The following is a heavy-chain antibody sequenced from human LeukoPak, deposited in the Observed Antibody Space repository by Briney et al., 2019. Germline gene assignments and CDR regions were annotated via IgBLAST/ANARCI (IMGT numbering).Heavy chain of an antibody. CDR1: GGSISTGAYS. CDR2: IYQSGST. CDR3: ARAGCSGGSCYSYYYYGMDV. D-gene: IGHD2-15*01. J-gene: IGHJ6*02. Sequence: SQTLSLTCAVSGGSISTGAYSWNWIRLPPGKGLEWIGYIYQSGSTHYNPSLKSRVTISVDRSKNQFSLKLSSVTAADTAVYYCARAGCSGGSCYSYYYYGMDVWGQGTTVTVSS. V-gene: IGHV4-30-2*01.